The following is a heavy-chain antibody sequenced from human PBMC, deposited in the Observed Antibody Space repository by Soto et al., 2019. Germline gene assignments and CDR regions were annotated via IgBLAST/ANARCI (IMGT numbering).Heavy chain of an antibody. V-gene: IGHV3-33*01. Sequence: GGSLRLSCAASGFTFSSYCMHWVRQAPGKGLEWVAVIWYDGSNKYYADSVKGRFTISRDNSKNSLYLQMNSLRAEDTAVYYCARFYYDSSGYLPSPYYYYYGMDVWGQGTTVTVSS. D-gene: IGHD3-22*01. CDR1: GFTFSSYC. J-gene: IGHJ6*02. CDR3: ARFYYDSSGYLPSPYYYYYGMDV. CDR2: IWYDGSNK.